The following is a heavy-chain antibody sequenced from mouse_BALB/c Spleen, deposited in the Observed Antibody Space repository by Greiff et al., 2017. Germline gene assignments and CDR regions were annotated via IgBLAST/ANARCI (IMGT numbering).Heavy chain of an antibody. V-gene: IGHV3-2*02. Sequence: ESGPGLVKPSQSLSLTCTVTGYSITSDYAWNWIRQFPGNKLEWMGYISYSGSTSYNPSLKSRISITRDTSKNQFFLQLNSVTTEDTATYYCARGGNPYAMDYWGQGTSVTVSS. CDR2: ISYSGST. CDR1: GYSITSDYA. CDR3: ARGGNPYAMDY. J-gene: IGHJ4*01. D-gene: IGHD2-1*01.